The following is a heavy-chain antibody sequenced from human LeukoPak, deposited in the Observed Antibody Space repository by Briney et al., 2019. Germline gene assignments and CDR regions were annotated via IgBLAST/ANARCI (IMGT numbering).Heavy chain of an antibody. D-gene: IGHD2-2*01. Sequence: SXXWVRQAPGKGLXXVAKMNEYGSEIFYVDSVKGRFTISREXXKKSLYLQMNRLRAEETAVYYCXXXXXXGSSRCNNFDYWGQGTLVTVSS. J-gene: IGHJ4*02. V-gene: IGHV3-7*01. CDR2: MNEYGSEI. CDR1: S. CDR3: XXXXXXGSSRCNNFDY.